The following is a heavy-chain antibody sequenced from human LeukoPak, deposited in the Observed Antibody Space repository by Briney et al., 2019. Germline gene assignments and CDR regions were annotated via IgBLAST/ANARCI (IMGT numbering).Heavy chain of an antibody. J-gene: IGHJ5*02. CDR3: ASVNSGIQFGWFDP. CDR2: IYYSGTT. CDR1: GGSISSYY. Sequence: SETLSLTCTVSGGSISSYYWSWVRQPPGQGLEWIGYIYYSGTTNSNPSLKRRGTISVETTKNQFSLRLSSVTAADTAVYYCASVNSGIQFGWFDPWGQGTLVTVSS. V-gene: IGHV4-59*08. D-gene: IGHD1-26*01.